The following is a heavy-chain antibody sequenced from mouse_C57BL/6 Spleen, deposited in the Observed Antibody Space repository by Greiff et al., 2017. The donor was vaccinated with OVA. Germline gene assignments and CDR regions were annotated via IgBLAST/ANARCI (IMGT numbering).Heavy chain of an antibody. CDR2: IDPSDSET. Sequence: QVQLQQPGAELVRPGSSVKLSCKASGYTFTSYWMHWVKQRPIQGLEWIGNIDPSDSETHYNQKFKDKATLTVDKSSSTAYMQLSSLTSEDSAVYSCARSPGTGGDYFDYWGQGTTLTVSS. CDR3: ARSPGTGGDYFDY. D-gene: IGHD4-1*01. J-gene: IGHJ2*01. CDR1: GYTFTSYW. V-gene: IGHV1-52*01.